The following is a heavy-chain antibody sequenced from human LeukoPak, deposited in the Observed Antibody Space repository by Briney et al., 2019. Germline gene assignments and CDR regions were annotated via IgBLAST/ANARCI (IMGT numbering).Heavy chain of an antibody. CDR1: GFTFNRHG. V-gene: IGHV3-30*02. CDR3: VRGLSGVSSWYFDL. CDR2: IRYDGSNK. D-gene: IGHD7-27*01. J-gene: IGHJ2*01. Sequence: GGSLRLSCAASGFTFNRHGMNWVRQAPGKGLEWVAFIRYDGSNKYYADSVKGRFTISRDISKNTLYLQMNDLGAEDTALYYCVRGLSGVSSWYFDLWGRGTLVSVSS.